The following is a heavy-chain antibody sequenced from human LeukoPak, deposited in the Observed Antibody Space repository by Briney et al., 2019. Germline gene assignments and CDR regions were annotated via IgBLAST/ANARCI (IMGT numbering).Heavy chain of an antibody. CDR2: IYYSGST. Sequence: RPSETLSLTCAVSGGSISSGGYSWSWIRQPPGKGLEWIGYIYYSGSTYYNPSLKSRVTISVDTSKNQFSLKLSSVTAADTAVYYCARGPLWRTGYLYYFDYWGQGTLVTVSS. D-gene: IGHD3/OR15-3a*01. J-gene: IGHJ4*02. CDR1: GGSISSGGYS. CDR3: ARGPLWRTGYLYYFDY. V-gene: IGHV4-30-4*07.